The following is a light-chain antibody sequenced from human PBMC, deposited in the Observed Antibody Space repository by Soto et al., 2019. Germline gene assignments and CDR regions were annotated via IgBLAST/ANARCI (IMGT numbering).Light chain of an antibody. CDR1: RGLGTN. J-gene: IGKJ1*01. V-gene: IGKV3-15*01. Sequence: EVVMTQSPATLSVSPGERATLSCRASRGLGTNLVWYQQKPGQGPRLLVYAASTRATGVPARFSGSGSETEFTLTISSLQAEDLIVYHCQQYNYSPRSFGQRTKVDIK. CDR2: AAS. CDR3: QQYNYSPRS.